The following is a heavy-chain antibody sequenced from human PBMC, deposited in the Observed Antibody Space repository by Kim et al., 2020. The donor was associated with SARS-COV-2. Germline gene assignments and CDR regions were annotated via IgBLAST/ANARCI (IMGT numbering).Heavy chain of an antibody. V-gene: IGHV1-18*01. CDR3: ARAPGYDFWSGYSYWYFDL. CDR2: ISAYNGNT. J-gene: IGHJ2*01. Sequence: ASVKVSCKASGYTFTSYGISWVRQAPGQGLEWMGWISAYNGNTNYAQKLQGRVTMTTDTSTSTAYMELRSLRSDDTAVYYCARAPGYDFWSGYSYWYFDLWGRGTLVTVSS. CDR1: GYTFTSYG. D-gene: IGHD3-3*01.